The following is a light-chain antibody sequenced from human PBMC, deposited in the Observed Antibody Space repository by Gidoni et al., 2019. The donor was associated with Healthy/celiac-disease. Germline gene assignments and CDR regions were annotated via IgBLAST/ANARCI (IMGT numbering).Light chain of an antibody. CDR3: QQYGSSRYT. CDR2: GAS. J-gene: IGKJ2*01. CDR1: LRVSSSY. V-gene: IGKV3-20*01. Sequence: VLTLSPRTLSFDPTERATLSCRASLRVSSSYLAWYQQKPGQAPRLLIYGASSRATGIPDRFSGSGSGTDFTLTISRLEPEDFAVYYCQQYGSSRYTFGQGTKLEIK.